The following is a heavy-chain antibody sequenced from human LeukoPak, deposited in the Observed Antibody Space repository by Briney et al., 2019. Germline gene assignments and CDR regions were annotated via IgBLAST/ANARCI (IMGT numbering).Heavy chain of an antibody. CDR2: ISSSSSTI. CDR3: ARGRVITMVRGVLVY. J-gene: IGHJ4*02. D-gene: IGHD3-10*01. CDR1: GFTFSSYS. V-gene: IGHV3-48*01. Sequence: GGSLRLSCAASGFTFSSYSMNWVRQAPGKGLEWVSYISSSSSTIYYADSVKGRFTNSRDNAKNSLYLQMNSLRAEDTAVYYCARGRVITMVRGVLVYWGQGTLVTVSS.